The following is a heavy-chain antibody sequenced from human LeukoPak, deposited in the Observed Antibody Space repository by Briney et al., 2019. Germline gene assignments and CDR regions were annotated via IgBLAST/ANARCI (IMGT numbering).Heavy chain of an antibody. CDR3: ARDYYYDSSGFDY. D-gene: IGHD3-22*01. CDR2: LYTSGST. V-gene: IGHV4-4*07. CDR1: GGSISGYY. Sequence: SETLSLTCTVSGGSISGYYWSWIRQPAGEGLGWIGRLYTSGSTNYNPSLKSRVTMSVDTSKNQFSLKLSRLRSDDTAVYYCARDYYYDSSGFDYWGQGTLVTVSS. J-gene: IGHJ4*02.